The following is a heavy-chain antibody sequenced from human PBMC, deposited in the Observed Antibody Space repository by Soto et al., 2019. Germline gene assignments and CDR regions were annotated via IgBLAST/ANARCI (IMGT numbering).Heavy chain of an antibody. CDR2: IKSKTDGGTT. Sequence: GGSLRLSCAASGFTFSNAWMNWVRQAPGKGLEWVGRIKSKTDGGTTDYAAPVKGRFTISRDDSKNTLYLQMNSLKTEDTAVYSCTTEMRAPSIVVVAAAYYYYGMDVWGQGTTVPVS. J-gene: IGHJ6*02. CDR3: TTEMRAPSIVVVAAAYYYYGMDV. D-gene: IGHD2-2*01. CDR1: GFTFSNAW. V-gene: IGHV3-15*07.